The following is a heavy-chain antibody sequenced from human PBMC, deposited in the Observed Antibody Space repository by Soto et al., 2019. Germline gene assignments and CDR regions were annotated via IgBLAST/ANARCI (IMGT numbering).Heavy chain of an antibody. J-gene: IGHJ4*02. D-gene: IGHD4-4*01. V-gene: IGHV1-69*13. CDR3: ARGWPRTSKVYFDY. Sequence: SVKVSCKASGGTFSSYAISWVRQAPGQGLEWMGGIIPIFGTANYAQKFQGRVTITADESTSTAYMELSSLRSEDTAVYYCARGWPRTSKVYFDYWGQGTLVTVSS. CDR2: IIPIFGTA. CDR1: GGTFSSYA.